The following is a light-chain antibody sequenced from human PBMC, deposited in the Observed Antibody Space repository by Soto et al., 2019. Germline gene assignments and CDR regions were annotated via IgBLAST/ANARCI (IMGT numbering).Light chain of an antibody. J-gene: IGKJ5*01. CDR1: QSVGSY. Sequence: EILFIQSPATLSLSPGERATLSCRASQSVGSYLAWYQHKPGKAPRLLISDESSRATGIPDRFSGSGSGTDITLTISRLEHEDFAVYYCQLGITFGQGTRLEIK. CDR3: QLGIT. V-gene: IGKV3-11*01. CDR2: DES.